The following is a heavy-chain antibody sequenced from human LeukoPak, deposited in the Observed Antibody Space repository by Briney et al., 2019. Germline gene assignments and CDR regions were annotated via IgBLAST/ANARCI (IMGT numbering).Heavy chain of an antibody. D-gene: IGHD3-3*01. CDR1: GFTFDDYA. Sequence: PGGSLRLSCAASGFTFDDYAMHWVRQAPGKGLEWVSGISWNSGSIGYADSVKGRFTISRDNAKNSLYLQMNSLRAEDMALYYCAKVSDYDFWSGFDYWGQGTLVTVSS. CDR3: AKVSDYDFWSGFDY. V-gene: IGHV3-9*03. J-gene: IGHJ4*02. CDR2: ISWNSGSI.